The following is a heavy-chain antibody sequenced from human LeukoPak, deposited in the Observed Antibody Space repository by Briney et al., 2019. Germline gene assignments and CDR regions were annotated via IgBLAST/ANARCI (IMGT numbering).Heavy chain of an antibody. J-gene: IGHJ3*02. V-gene: IGHV3-48*02. CDR3: ARGYLNYYDSSGYYYTGAFDI. CDR1: GFTFSSYA. Sequence: GGSLRLSCAASGFTFSSYAMSWVRQAPGKGLEWVSYISSSSSTIYYADSVKGRFTISRDNAKNSLYLQMNSLRDEDTAVYYCARGYLNYYDSSGYYYTGAFDIWGQGTMVTVSS. D-gene: IGHD3-22*01. CDR2: ISSSSSTI.